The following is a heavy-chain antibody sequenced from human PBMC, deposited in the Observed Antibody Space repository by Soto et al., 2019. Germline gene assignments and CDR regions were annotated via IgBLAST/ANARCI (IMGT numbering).Heavy chain of an antibody. D-gene: IGHD3-3*01. Sequence: ASVKVSCKASGYTFTGYYMHWVRQAPGQGLEWMGWINPNSGGTNYAQKFQGRVTMTRDTSISTAYMELSRLRSDDTAVYYCARGDPIFGVVIPNYYYGMDVWGQGTTVTVSS. CDR2: INPNSGGT. V-gene: IGHV1-2*02. CDR1: GYTFTGYY. J-gene: IGHJ6*02. CDR3: ARGDPIFGVVIPNYYYGMDV.